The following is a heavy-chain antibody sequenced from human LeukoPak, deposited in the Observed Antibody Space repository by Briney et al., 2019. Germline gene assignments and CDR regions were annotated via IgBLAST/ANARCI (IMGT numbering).Heavy chain of an antibody. CDR1: GGSISSYY. D-gene: IGHD4-11*01. Sequence: SETLSLTCTVSGGSISSYYWSWIRQPPGKGLEWIGYLYCSGSTNYNPSLKSRVTISVDTSKNQFSLKLSSVTAADTAVYYCARVSGNNYGPLNWLDPWGQGTLVTVSS. V-gene: IGHV4-59*01. J-gene: IGHJ5*02. CDR3: ARVSGNNYGPLNWLDP. CDR2: LYCSGST.